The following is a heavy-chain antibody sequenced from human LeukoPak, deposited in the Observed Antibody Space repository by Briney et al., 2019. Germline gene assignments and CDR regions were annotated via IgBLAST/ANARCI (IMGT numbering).Heavy chain of an antibody. CDR3: ARDRVWSGRYYFDC. CDR1: GYTLTSYG. CDR2: ISANNGDT. D-gene: IGHD3-3*01. Sequence: GASVNVSCKASGYTLTSYGISWVRQAPAQGLEWMGGISANNGDTNYAQKLQGRVTMTTDTSTSTAYMELRSLRSDDTAVYYCARDRVWSGRYYFDCWGQGTLVTVSS. J-gene: IGHJ4*02. V-gene: IGHV1-18*04.